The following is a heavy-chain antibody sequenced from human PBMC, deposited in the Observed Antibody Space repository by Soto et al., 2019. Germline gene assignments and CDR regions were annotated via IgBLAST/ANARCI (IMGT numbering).Heavy chain of an antibody. Sequence: QTGGSLRLSCAASGFTFSGYEMIWVRQAPGKGLEWVSYISGSGSTIYYADSVKGRFITSKDNSNNMVYLQMNNLRAEDTAIYYCARPSGNNERAFDLWGQGTVVTVSS. J-gene: IGHJ3*01. CDR1: GFTFSGYE. D-gene: IGHD1-26*01. V-gene: IGHV3-48*03. CDR3: ARPSGNNERAFDL. CDR2: ISGSGSTI.